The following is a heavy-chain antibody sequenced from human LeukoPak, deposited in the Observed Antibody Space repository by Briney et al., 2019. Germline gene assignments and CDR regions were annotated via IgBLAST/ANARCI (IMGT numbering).Heavy chain of an antibody. CDR3: ARDKNWFDP. CDR2: IYYSGST. V-gene: IGHV4-59*01. CDR1: GGSISSYY. Sequence: SETLSLTCTVSGGSISSYYWSWIRQPPGKGLEWIGYIYYSGSTNYNPSLKSRVTISVDTSKNQFSLKLSSVTAADTAVYYCARDKNWFDPWGQGTLVTVSS. J-gene: IGHJ5*02.